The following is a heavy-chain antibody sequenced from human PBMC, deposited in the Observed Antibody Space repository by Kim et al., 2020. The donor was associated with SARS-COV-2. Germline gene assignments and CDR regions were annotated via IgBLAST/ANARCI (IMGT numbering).Heavy chain of an antibody. V-gene: IGHV3-15*01. D-gene: IGHD5-12*01. CDR2: IKSKTDGGTT. Sequence: GGSLRLSCAASGFTFSNAWMSWVRQAPGKGLEWVGRIKSKTDGGTTDYAAPVKGRFTISRDDSKNTLYLQMNSLKTEDTAVYYCTTDRGFRGYDSGDAFDIWGQGTMVTVSS. J-gene: IGHJ3*02. CDR1: GFTFSNAW. CDR3: TTDRGFRGYDSGDAFDI.